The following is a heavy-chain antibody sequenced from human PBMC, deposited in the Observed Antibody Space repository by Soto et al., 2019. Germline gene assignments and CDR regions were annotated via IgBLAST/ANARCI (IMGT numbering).Heavy chain of an antibody. Sequence: EVQLLESGGGLVQPGGSLRLSCAASGFTFSSYAMSWVRQAPGKGLEWVSAISGSGGSTYYADSVKGRFTISRDNSKNTLYVQMNSLRAEDTAVYYCATSLRFLEWLNYYYYMAVRGKGTPVTVSS. D-gene: IGHD3-3*01. CDR2: ISGSGGST. CDR1: GFTFSSYA. J-gene: IGHJ6*03. V-gene: IGHV3-23*01. CDR3: ATSLRFLEWLNYYYYMAV.